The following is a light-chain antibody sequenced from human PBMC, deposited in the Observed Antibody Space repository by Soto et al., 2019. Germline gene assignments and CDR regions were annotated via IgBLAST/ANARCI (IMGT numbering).Light chain of an antibody. Sequence: DIQLTQSPASLSASVGDRVSITCRASQSISSYLNWYQQKPGKAPKLLIYVASSLQSGVPSRFSGSGSGTDFTLTISRLGPEDFAVYYCQQYGSSPLITFGQGTRLEIK. CDR1: QSISSY. V-gene: IGKV1-39*01. CDR2: VAS. CDR3: QQYGSSPLIT. J-gene: IGKJ5*01.